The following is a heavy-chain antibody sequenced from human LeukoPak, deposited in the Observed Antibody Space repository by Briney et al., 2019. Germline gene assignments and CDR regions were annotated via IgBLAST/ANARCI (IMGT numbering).Heavy chain of an antibody. J-gene: IGHJ5*02. Sequence: GGSLRLSCAASGFTFSSYGMHWVRQAPGKGLEWVAVISYDGSNKYYADSVKGRFTISRDNSKNTLYLQMNSLRAEDTAVYYYAKDSDILTGGWFDPWGQGTLVTVSS. D-gene: IGHD3-9*01. CDR2: ISYDGSNK. CDR3: AKDSDILTGGWFDP. V-gene: IGHV3-30*18. CDR1: GFTFSSYG.